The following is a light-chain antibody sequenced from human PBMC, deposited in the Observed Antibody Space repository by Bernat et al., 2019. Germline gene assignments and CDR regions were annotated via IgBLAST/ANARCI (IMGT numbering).Light chain of an antibody. J-gene: IGKJ1*01. CDR1: QSISKF. V-gene: IGKV1-39*01. CDR3: QQTYNTPWT. CDR2: AAS. Sequence: DIQMTQTPSSLSASVGDRVTITCRASQSISKFLNWYQQKPRKAPKLLIYAASSLQSGVPSRFSGSGSGTDFTLTISSLQPEDFATYYCQQTYNTPWTFGQGTKVEIK.